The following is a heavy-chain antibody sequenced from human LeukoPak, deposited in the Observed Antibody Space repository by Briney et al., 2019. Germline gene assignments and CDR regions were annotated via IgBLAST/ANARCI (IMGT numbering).Heavy chain of an antibody. Sequence: SETLSLTCAVYGGSFSGYYWSWIRQPPGKGLEWIGEINHSGSTNYNPSLKSRVTISVDTSKNQFSLKLSSVIAADTAVYYCARASEMATIPFDYWGQGTLVTVSS. V-gene: IGHV4-34*01. J-gene: IGHJ4*02. D-gene: IGHD5-24*01. CDR1: GGSFSGYY. CDR3: ARASEMATIPFDY. CDR2: INHSGST.